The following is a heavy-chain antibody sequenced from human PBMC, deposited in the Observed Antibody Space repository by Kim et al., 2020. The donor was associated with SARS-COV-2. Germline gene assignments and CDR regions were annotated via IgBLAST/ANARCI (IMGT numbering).Heavy chain of an antibody. CDR1: GFRFDDYA. V-gene: IGHV3-9*01. J-gene: IGHJ6*02. D-gene: IGHD3-16*02. Sequence: GGSLRLSCAASGFRFDDYALHWVRQPPGKGLEWVSGISWNGDNRGYADSVMGRFTISRDNAKNSPYLQMNELRPDDTALYYCARSGDGTYPQGAYYYGLDVWGQGTTVTVSS. CDR2: ISWNGDNR. CDR3: ARSGDGTYPQGAYYYGLDV.